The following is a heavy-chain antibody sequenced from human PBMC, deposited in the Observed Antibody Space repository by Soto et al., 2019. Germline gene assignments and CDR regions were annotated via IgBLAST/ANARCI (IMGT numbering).Heavy chain of an antibody. Sequence: QVQLVQSGAEVKKPGSSVKVSCKASGDSFNNDGVNWVRQAPGQGLEWVGGLIPHFGPAKYPQKSQGRATITADTPTNTVFMELLSLTSADTAIYYCARGALLDWHNYFALDVWGQGTSVTVSS. CDR3: ARGALLDWHNYFALDV. CDR2: LIPHFGPA. D-gene: IGHD3-9*01. CDR1: GDSFNNDG. V-gene: IGHV1-69*06. J-gene: IGHJ6*02.